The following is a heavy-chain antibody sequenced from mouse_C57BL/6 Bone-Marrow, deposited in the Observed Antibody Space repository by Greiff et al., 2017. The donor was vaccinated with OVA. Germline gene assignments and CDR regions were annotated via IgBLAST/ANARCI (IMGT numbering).Heavy chain of an antibody. V-gene: IGHV1-82*01. CDR2: IYPGDGDT. Sequence: QVQLQQSGPELVKPGASVKISCKASGYPFSSSWMNWVKQRPGKGLGCIGRIYPGDGDTNYNGKFKGKATLTADKSSSTASLQLSGLTSEDSAVYFYARGGDVPWYYDVWGTGTTVTVSS. CDR1: GYPFSSSW. J-gene: IGHJ1*03. D-gene: IGHD3-3*01. CDR3: ARGGDVPWYYDV.